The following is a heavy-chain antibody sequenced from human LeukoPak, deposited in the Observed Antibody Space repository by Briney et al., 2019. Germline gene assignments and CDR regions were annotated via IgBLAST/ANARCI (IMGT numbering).Heavy chain of an antibody. D-gene: IGHD4-17*01. J-gene: IGHJ1*01. V-gene: IGHV4-61*05. CDR2: IYYSGST. Sequence: KPSETLSLTCTVSGGSISSSAYYWSWIRQPPGKGLEWIGYIYYSGSTNYNPSLKSRVTISVDTSKNQFSLKLSSVTAADTAVYYCARHNYGDYETEYFQHWGQGTLVTVSS. CDR3: ARHNYGDYETEYFQH. CDR1: GGSISSSAYY.